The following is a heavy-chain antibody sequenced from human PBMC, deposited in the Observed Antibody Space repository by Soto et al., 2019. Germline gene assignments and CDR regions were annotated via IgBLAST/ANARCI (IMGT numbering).Heavy chain of an antibody. CDR1: GFTFSSYS. Sequence: PGGSLRLSCAASGFTFSSYSMNWVRQAPGKGLEWVSSISSSSSYIYYADSVKGRFTISRDNAKNSLYLQMNSLRAEDTAVYYCARRSGTSRYLHSYYKDVWGKGTTVTVSS. J-gene: IGHJ6*03. CDR3: ARRSGTSRYLHSYYKDV. CDR2: ISSSSSYI. D-gene: IGHD6-13*01. V-gene: IGHV3-21*01.